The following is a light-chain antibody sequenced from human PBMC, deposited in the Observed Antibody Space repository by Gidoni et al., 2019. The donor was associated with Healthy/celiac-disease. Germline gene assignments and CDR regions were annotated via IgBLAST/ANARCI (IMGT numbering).Light chain of an antibody. Sequence: SSALTQYPAVSVALGQTVRITCQGDSLRSYYASWYQQKPGQAPVLVIYGKNNRPSGIPDRFSGSSSGNTASLTITGAQAEDEADYYCKSRDSSGNHLRVFGGGTKLTVL. J-gene: IGLJ2*01. CDR1: SLRSYY. CDR2: GKN. V-gene: IGLV3-19*01. CDR3: KSRDSSGNHLRV.